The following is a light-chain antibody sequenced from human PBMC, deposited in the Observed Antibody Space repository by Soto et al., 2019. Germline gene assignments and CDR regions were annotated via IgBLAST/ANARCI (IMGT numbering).Light chain of an antibody. J-gene: IGKJ1*01. CDR3: QQYETFSGT. Sequence: DLQMTQSPSTLSASVGDRVTITCRASQNIYIWLAWYQQKPGEAPKLLIYDASALPRGVPSRFSGSGSGTKFTLTIASLQPDDFATYYCQQYETFSGTFGPGTKVDIK. V-gene: IGKV1-5*01. CDR2: DAS. CDR1: QNIYIW.